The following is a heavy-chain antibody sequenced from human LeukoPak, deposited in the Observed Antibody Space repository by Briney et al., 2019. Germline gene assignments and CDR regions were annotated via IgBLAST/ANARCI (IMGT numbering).Heavy chain of an antibody. D-gene: IGHD5-24*01. V-gene: IGHV4-39*07. Sequence: SETLSLTCTVSGGSISSSSYYWGWTRQPPGKGLEWIGSIYYSGSTYYNPSLKSRVTISVDTSKNQFSLKLSSVTAADTAVYYCARDGYNFPNFDYWGQGTLVTVSS. CDR3: ARDGYNFPNFDY. CDR1: GGSISSSSYY. J-gene: IGHJ4*02. CDR2: IYYSGST.